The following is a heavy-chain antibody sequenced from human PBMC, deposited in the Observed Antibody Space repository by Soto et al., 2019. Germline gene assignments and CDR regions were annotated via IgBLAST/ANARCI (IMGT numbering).Heavy chain of an antibody. Sequence: EVQLVESGGGLVKPGGSLRLSCAASGFTFSSNSMNWVRQAPGKGLEWVSSISSSSSYIYYADSVKGRFTISRDNAKNSLYLQMNNLRDENTAVYYYARERASAARLIIDYWGQGTLVTVSS. CDR3: ARERASAARLIIDY. D-gene: IGHD6-6*01. CDR1: GFTFSSNS. CDR2: ISSSSSYI. J-gene: IGHJ4*02. V-gene: IGHV3-21*01.